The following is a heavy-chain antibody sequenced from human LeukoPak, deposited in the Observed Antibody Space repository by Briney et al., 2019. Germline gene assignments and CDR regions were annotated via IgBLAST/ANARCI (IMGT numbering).Heavy chain of an antibody. J-gene: IGHJ4*02. Sequence: GGSLRLSCAASGFTFSSYAMSWVRQAPGKGLEWVSAISGSGGSTYYADSVKGRFTISRDNAKNSLYLQMNSLRAEDTAVYYCARDPNIVGATYDYWGQGTLVTVSS. D-gene: IGHD1-26*01. CDR2: ISGSGGST. CDR3: ARDPNIVGATYDY. V-gene: IGHV3-23*01. CDR1: GFTFSSYA.